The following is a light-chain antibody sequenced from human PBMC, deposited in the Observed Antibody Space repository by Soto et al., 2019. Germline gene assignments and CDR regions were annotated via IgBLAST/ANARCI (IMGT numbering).Light chain of an antibody. Sequence: DILMTQSPSSVSASVGDRVTISCRASQSIIRWLAWYQQKPGTDPKLLIYAASTLQSGVPSRFSGSGSGTDFTLTISSLQPEDFATYYCKPANSFPLTFGGGTKVEIK. CDR3: KPANSFPLT. V-gene: IGKV1-12*01. CDR2: AAS. J-gene: IGKJ4*01. CDR1: QSIIRW.